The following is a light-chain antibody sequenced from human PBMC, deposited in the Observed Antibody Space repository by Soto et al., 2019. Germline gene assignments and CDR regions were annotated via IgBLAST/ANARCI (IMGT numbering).Light chain of an antibody. CDR3: QNYNNFLFT. Sequence: DIQMTQSPSSLSASIGDRVTITCRASQGISNYLAWYQEKPGKAPELLIYHASTLQSGVPSRFSGSGSGTDFTLTISSLQPEDVATYYGQNYNNFLFTFGPGTKVYIK. CDR2: HAS. V-gene: IGKV1-27*01. J-gene: IGKJ3*01. CDR1: QGISNY.